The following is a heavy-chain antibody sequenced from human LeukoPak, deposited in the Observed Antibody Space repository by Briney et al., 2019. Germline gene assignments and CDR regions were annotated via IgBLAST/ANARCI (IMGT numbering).Heavy chain of an antibody. J-gene: IGHJ4*02. CDR3: ARLRELLFDY. D-gene: IGHD1-26*01. CDR1: GGSVSSHY. Sequence: PSETLSLTRTFSGGSVSSHYWGWIRQPPGKGLEWIGSIYHSGSTYYNPSLKSRVTISVDTSKNQFSLKLSSVTAADTAVYYCARLRELLFDYWGQGTLVTVSS. CDR2: IYHSGST. V-gene: IGHV4-38-2*02.